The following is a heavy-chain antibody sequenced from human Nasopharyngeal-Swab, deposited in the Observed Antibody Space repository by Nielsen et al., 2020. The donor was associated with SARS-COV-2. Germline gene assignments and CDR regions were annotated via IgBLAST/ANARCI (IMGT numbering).Heavy chain of an antibody. CDR3: ARGFDY. Sequence: SETLSLTCAVYGGSFNGYYWSWIRQSPGKGLEWIGYIYYSGSTNYNPSLKSRVTISIDTSKNQFSLKLSSVTAADTAVYYCARGFDYWGQGTLVTVSS. J-gene: IGHJ4*02. CDR1: GGSFNGYY. V-gene: IGHV4-59*01. CDR2: IYYSGST.